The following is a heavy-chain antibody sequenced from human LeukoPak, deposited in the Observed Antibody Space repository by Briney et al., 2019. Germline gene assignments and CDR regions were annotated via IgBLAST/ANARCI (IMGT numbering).Heavy chain of an antibody. Sequence: GGSLRLSCAASGFTFSSYSMNWVRQAPGKGLEWVSSISSSSSYIYYADSVKSRFTISRDNAKNSLYLQMNSLRAEDTAVYYCARPYLEWSLKFYMDVWGKGTTVTVSS. D-gene: IGHD3-3*02. CDR3: ARPYLEWSLKFYMDV. V-gene: IGHV3-21*01. J-gene: IGHJ6*03. CDR1: GFTFSSYS. CDR2: ISSSSSYI.